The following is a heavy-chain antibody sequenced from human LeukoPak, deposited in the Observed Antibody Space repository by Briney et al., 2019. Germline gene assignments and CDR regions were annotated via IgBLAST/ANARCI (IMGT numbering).Heavy chain of an antibody. CDR2: IYHSGST. V-gene: IGHV4-4*02. CDR3: AIIVGATGYFDY. D-gene: IGHD1-26*01. Sequence: SETLSLTCAVSGGSISSSNWWSWVRQPPGKGLEWIGEIYHSGSTNYNPSLKSRVTISVGKSKNQFSLKLISVTAADTAVYYCAIIVGATGYFDYWGQGTLVTVSS. J-gene: IGHJ4*02. CDR1: GGSISSSNW.